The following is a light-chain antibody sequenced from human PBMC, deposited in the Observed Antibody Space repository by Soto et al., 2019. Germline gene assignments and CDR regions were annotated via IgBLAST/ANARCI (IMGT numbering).Light chain of an antibody. CDR2: DVI. Sequence: QSALTQPASVSGSPGQSITISCTGTSSVVGGYNYVSWYQLHPGKAPKLMIYDVINRPSGVSNRFSGYKSGNTCSLTISGRQAEDEADYYCSSYTSSTVVFGGGTKLTVL. CDR3: SSYTSSTVV. J-gene: IGLJ2*01. CDR1: SSVVGGYNY. V-gene: IGLV2-14*01.